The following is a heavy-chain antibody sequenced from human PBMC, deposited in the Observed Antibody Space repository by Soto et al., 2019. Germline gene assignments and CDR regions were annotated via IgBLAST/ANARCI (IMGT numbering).Heavy chain of an antibody. J-gene: IGHJ4*02. CDR1: GLPFSRYA. Sequence: QVQLVESGGGVVQPGRSLRLSCAASGLPFSRYAMTWVRRAPGKGLEWVAVIWFDGAKKYYADSVKGRFSISRDNSKNTVSLQMNGLRGEDTAIYYCASGLDYFDYWGQGTLVTVSS. CDR2: IWFDGAKK. CDR3: ASGLDYFDY. D-gene: IGHD6-25*01. V-gene: IGHV3-33*01.